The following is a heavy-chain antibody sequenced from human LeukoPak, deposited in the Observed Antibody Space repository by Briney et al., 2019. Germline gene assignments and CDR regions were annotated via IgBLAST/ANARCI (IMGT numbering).Heavy chain of an antibody. J-gene: IGHJ5*02. CDR3: AKADYDILTAYYS. V-gene: IGHV3-23*01. Sequence: PGGSLRLSCAASGFTFSSYSMNWVRQAPGRGLEWVSTIRGSGGSTYYADSVKGRFTISRDISKNTLYLQMNNLRAEDTAAYYCAKADYDILTAYYSWGQGTLVTVSS. D-gene: IGHD3-9*01. CDR1: GFTFSSYS. CDR2: IRGSGGST.